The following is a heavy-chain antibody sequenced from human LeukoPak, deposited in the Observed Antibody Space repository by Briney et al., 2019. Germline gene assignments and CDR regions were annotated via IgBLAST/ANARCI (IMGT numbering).Heavy chain of an antibody. CDR3: ATARGRNSVYSFLDY. J-gene: IGHJ4*02. Sequence: ASVKVSCKASGYTFTGYYMHWVRQAPGQGLEWMGWINPNSGGTNYAQKFQGRVTMTRDTSISTAYMELSSLRSDDTAVYYCATARGRNSVYSFLDYWGQGTLVTVSS. CDR2: INPNSGGT. V-gene: IGHV1-2*02. D-gene: IGHD5/OR15-5a*01. CDR1: GYTFTGYY.